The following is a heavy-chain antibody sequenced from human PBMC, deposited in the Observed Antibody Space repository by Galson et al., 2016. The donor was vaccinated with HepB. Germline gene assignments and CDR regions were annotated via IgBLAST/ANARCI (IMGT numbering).Heavy chain of an antibody. J-gene: IGHJ6*02. Sequence: SLRLSCAASGFTFSSYGMHWVRRAPGKGLEWVAVIWYDGQNKYYADSVKGRFTISRDNSKNTLYLQVNSLRVEDTAVYYCAGSSSRSYYFGINVWGQGTTVTVSS. V-gene: IGHV3-33*01. D-gene: IGHD6-13*01. CDR2: IWYDGQNK. CDR3: AGSSSRSYYFGINV. CDR1: GFTFSSYG.